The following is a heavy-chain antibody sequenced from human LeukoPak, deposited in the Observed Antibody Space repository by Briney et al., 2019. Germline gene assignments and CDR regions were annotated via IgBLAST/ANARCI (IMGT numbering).Heavy chain of an antibody. D-gene: IGHD6-19*01. Sequence: SETLSLTCTVSGGSISSYYWSWIRQPPGKGLEWIGYIYYSGSTNYNPSLKSRVTISVDTSKNQFSLKLSSVTAADTAVYYCARGGSGWNYYHYYMDVWGKGTTVTISS. CDR2: IYYSGST. V-gene: IGHV4-59*08. CDR1: GGSISSYY. J-gene: IGHJ6*03. CDR3: ARGGSGWNYYHYYMDV.